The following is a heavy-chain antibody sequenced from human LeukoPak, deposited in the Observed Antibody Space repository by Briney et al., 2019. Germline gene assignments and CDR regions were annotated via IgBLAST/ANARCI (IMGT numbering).Heavy chain of an antibody. CDR1: GFTFSSYS. CDR3: AKSHHVTAIDY. Sequence: GGSLRLSCAASGFTFSSYSMNWVRQAPGKGLEWVSAKGRFTISRDNSKNTLYLQMNSLRADDTAVYYCAKSHHVTAIDYWGQGTLVTVSS. V-gene: IGHV3-23*01. J-gene: IGHJ4*02. D-gene: IGHD2-21*02.